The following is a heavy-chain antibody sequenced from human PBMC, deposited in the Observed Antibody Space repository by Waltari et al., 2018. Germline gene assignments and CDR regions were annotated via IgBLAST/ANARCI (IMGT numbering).Heavy chain of an antibody. D-gene: IGHD4-17*01. Sequence: EVQLVESGGGLVQPGGSLSLSCAVAWFSVRHNYMSWVRQAPGKGLEWVSIIYSGGSTYYADSVKGRFTSSRHSSKNTLYLQMNSLTVEDTAVYYCARQMTTASTWQTDWGQGTLITVSS. CDR3: ARQMTTASTWQTD. V-gene: IGHV3-53*04. J-gene: IGHJ4*02. CDR1: WFSVRHNY. CDR2: IYSGGST.